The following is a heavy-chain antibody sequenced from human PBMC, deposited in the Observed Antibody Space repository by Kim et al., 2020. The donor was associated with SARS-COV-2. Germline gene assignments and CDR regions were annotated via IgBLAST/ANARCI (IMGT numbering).Heavy chain of an antibody. CDR1: GGSISSDSYY. CDR3: ARERRITMVRGVTYFYYGMDV. V-gene: IGHV4-39*07. D-gene: IGHD3-10*01. Sequence: SETLSLTCTVSGGSISSDSYYWGWIRQPPGKGLEWIGSIYYSGSTYYNPSLKSRVTISVDTSKNQFSLKLSSVTAADTAVYYCARERRITMVRGVTYFYYGMDVWGQGTTVTVSS. CDR2: IYYSGST. J-gene: IGHJ6*02.